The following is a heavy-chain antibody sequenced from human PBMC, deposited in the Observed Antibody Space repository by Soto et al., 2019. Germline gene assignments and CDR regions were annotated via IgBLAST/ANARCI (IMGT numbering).Heavy chain of an antibody. CDR3: ARGIVVVVAATSGNYYYGMDG. V-gene: IGHV1-69*13. CDR1: GGTFSRYA. CDR2: IIPIFGTA. D-gene: IGHD2-15*01. Sequence: ASVKVSCKASGGTFSRYAISWVRQAPGQGLEWMGGIIPIFGTANYAQKFQGRVTITADESTSTAYMELSSLRSEDTAVYYCARGIVVVVAATSGNYYYGMDGWGQGSTVTVSS. J-gene: IGHJ6*02.